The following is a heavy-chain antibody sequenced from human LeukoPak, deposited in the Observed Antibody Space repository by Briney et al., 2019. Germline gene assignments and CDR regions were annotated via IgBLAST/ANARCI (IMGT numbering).Heavy chain of an antibody. Sequence: GGSVRLSCAASGFTFSSYAMTWARQAPGKGLEWVSTISGSGGSTYYADSVKGRFTISRDNSKNTLYLQMNSLRAEDTAVYYCARATPRYFDYWGQGTLVTVSS. CDR2: ISGSGGST. CDR1: GFTFSSYA. D-gene: IGHD5-24*01. J-gene: IGHJ4*02. CDR3: ARATPRYFDY. V-gene: IGHV3-23*01.